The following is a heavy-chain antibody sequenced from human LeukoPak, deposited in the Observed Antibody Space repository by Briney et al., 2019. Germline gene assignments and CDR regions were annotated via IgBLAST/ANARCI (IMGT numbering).Heavy chain of an antibody. Sequence: PSETLSLTCTVSGGSISSSSYYWGWIRQPPVKGLEWIGSIYYSGSTYYNPSLKSRVTISVDTSKNQFSLKLSSVTAADTAVYYCARHSSSFDYWGQGTLVTVSS. CDR2: IYYSGST. CDR1: GGSISSSSYY. CDR3: ARHSSSFDY. J-gene: IGHJ4*02. V-gene: IGHV4-39*01.